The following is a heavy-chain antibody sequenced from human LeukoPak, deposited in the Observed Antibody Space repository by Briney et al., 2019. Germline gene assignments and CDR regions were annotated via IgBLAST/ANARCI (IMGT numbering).Heavy chain of an antibody. CDR2: IQYDGRDK. V-gene: IGHV3-30*02. D-gene: IGHD2-15*01. CDR1: GFTFSNYG. Sequence: PGGSLRPSCAASGFTFSNYGIHWVRQAPGKGLEWVAFIQYDGRDKYYADSVKGRFTISRDNSKNTLYLQMNSLRPEDTAVYFCANIPYGSGTETGYWGQGTLVTVSS. CDR3: ANIPYGSGTETGY. J-gene: IGHJ4*02.